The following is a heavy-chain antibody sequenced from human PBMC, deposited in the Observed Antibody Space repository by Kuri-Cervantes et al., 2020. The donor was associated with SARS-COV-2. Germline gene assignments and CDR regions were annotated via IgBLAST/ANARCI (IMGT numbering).Heavy chain of an antibody. CDR2: ISSSSSTI. CDR1: GFTFSSYS. Sequence: GGSLRLSCAASGFTFSSYSMNWVRQAPGKGLEWVSYISSSSSTIYYADSVKGRFTISRDNAKNSLYLQMNSLRAEDTAVYYCARDQVVEWRDYYYYMDVWGKGTTVTVSS. J-gene: IGHJ6*03. V-gene: IGHV3-48*01. CDR3: ARDQVVEWRDYYYYMDV. D-gene: IGHD2-15*01.